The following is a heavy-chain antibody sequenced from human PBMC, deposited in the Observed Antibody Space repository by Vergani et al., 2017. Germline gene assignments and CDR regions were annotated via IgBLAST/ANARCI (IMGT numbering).Heavy chain of an antibody. V-gene: IGHV3-43*01. CDR3: AKDRTFASIQPPIVDY. D-gene: IGHD5-18*01. CDR1: GFTFDDYT. Sequence: EVQLVESGGVVVQTGGSLRLSCAASGFTFDDYTMHWVRQAPGKGLEWVSLISWDGCSTYYADSVKGRFTISRDNSKNSLYLQMNGLRTEDTALYYCAKDRTFASIQPPIVDYWGQGTLVTVSS. CDR2: ISWDGCST. J-gene: IGHJ4*02.